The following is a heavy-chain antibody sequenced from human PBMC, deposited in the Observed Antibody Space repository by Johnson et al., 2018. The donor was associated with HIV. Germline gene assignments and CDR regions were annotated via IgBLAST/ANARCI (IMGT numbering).Heavy chain of an antibody. CDR1: GFTFSSYA. CDR2: IYSGGST. CDR3: ARDPVTNAFDI. J-gene: IGHJ3*02. V-gene: IGHV3-66*01. D-gene: IGHD4-11*01. Sequence: VQLVESGGGLVQPGGSLRLSCAASGFTFSSYAMHWVRQAPGKGLEWVSVIYSGGSTYYADSVKGRFTIYRDNSKNTLYLQMNSLRAEDTAVYYCARDPVTNAFDIWGQGTMVTVSS.